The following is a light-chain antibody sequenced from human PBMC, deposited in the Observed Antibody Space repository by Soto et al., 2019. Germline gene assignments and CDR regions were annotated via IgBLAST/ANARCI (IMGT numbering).Light chain of an antibody. CDR1: QGIRND. CDR2: AAS. J-gene: IGKJ1*01. CDR3: LQDYNYPWT. V-gene: IGKV1-6*01. Sequence: AIPMTQSPSSLSASVGDGVTITCRASQGIRNDLGWYQQKPGKAPKLLIYAASSLQSGVPSRFSGSGSGTDFTLTISSLQPEDFATYFCLQDYNYPWTFGQGTKVEIK.